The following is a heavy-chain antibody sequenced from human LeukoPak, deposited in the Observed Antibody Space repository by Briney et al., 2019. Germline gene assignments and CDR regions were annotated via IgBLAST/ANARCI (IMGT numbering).Heavy chain of an antibody. CDR1: GFTFSSYA. J-gene: IGHJ4*02. CDR2: ISVSGDNT. Sequence: GGSLRLPCAASGFTFSSYALTWVRQAPGKGLQWVSTISVSGDNTYYADSVKGRFTISRDISRSILYLQMNSLRDEDTALYYCAKYGSGTYYNGLHWGQGTLVTVSS. D-gene: IGHD3-10*01. CDR3: AKYGSGTYYNGLH. V-gene: IGHV3-23*01.